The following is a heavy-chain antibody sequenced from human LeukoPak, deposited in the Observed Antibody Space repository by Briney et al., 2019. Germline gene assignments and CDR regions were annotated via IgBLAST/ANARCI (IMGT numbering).Heavy chain of an antibody. V-gene: IGHV3-23*01. J-gene: IGHJ3*02. Sequence: PGGSLRLSCAASGFTFSSYAMNWVRQAPGKGPEWVSVVSGGGGSTFYADSVKGRFTISRDNSKNTLSLQMNSLRAEDTAVYYCAEARYSGYAFDAFDMWGQGTMVSVSS. CDR3: AEARYSGYAFDAFDM. CDR2: VSGGGGST. D-gene: IGHD5-12*01. CDR1: GFTFSSYA.